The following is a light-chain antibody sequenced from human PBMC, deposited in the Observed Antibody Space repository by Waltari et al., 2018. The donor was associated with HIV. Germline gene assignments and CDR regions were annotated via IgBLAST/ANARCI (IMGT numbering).Light chain of an antibody. J-gene: IGKJ3*01. CDR3: QQYGSSPCT. Sequence: EIVLTQSPGTLSLSPGERATLSCRASQSVSKNYLAWYQQKSGQAPRLLIYGASSRATGIADRFSGSGSGTDFTLTLSRLEPEDFAVYYCQQYGSSPCTFGPGTKVDVK. CDR1: QSVSKNY. CDR2: GAS. V-gene: IGKV3-20*01.